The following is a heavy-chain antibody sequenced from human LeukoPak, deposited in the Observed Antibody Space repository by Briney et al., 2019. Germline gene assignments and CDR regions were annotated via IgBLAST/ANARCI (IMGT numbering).Heavy chain of an antibody. J-gene: IGHJ3*02. CDR2: IYHSGST. CDR1: GYSISSGYY. Sequence: PSETLSLTCTVSGYSISSGYYWGRIRQPPGKGLEWIGSIYHSGSTYYNPPLKSRVTISVDTSKNQFSLKLSSVTAADTAVYYCAREIGTVTSRAFDIWGQGTMVTVSS. D-gene: IGHD4-17*01. CDR3: AREIGTVTSRAFDI. V-gene: IGHV4-38-2*02.